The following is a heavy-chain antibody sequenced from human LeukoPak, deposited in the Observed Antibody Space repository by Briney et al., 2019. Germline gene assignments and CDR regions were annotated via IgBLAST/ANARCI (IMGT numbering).Heavy chain of an antibody. Sequence: GGSLRPSCAASGFSFSSYWMHWVRQVPGKGLVWVSCINSDGTITHHADSVKGRFTISRDNANNTLYLQMHSLRAEDTAVYYCIRDGLLWFGGSTWGQGTMVTVSS. CDR3: IRDGLLWFGGST. J-gene: IGHJ3*01. V-gene: IGHV3-74*01. D-gene: IGHD3-10*01. CDR1: GFSFSSYW. CDR2: INSDGTIT.